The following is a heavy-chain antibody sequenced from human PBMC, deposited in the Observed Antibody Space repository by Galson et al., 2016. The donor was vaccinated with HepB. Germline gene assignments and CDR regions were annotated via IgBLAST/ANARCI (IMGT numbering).Heavy chain of an antibody. V-gene: IGHV1-2*04. CDR3: ARARGVCSGDTCYSYYFEY. Sequence: SVKVSCKASGYTFSDFYVHWVRQAPGQGLEWMGWINIKSGATKYAQTFQNWVTMTRDTSISTVYMELNRLTSDDTAIYFCARARGVCSGDTCYSYYFEYWGQGTPVTVSS. CDR1: GYTFSDFY. D-gene: IGHD2-15*01. J-gene: IGHJ4*02. CDR2: INIKSGAT.